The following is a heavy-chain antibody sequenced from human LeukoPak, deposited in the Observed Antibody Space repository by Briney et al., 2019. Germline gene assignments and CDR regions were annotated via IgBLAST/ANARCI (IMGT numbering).Heavy chain of an antibody. D-gene: IGHD3-16*02. V-gene: IGHV1-2*02. J-gene: IGHJ5*02. CDR3: AREGSGVMITFGGVIAKTRLYNWFDP. Sequence: ASVKVSRKASGYTFTGYYMHWVRQAPGQGLEWMGWINPNNGGTNYAQKFQGRVTMTRDTSISTAYMELSRLRSDDTAVYYCAREGSGVMITFGGVIAKTRLYNWFDPWGQGTLVTVSS. CDR2: INPNNGGT. CDR1: GYTFTGYY.